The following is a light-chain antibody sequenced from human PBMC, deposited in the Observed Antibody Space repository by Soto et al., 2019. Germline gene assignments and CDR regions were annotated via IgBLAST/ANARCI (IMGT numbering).Light chain of an antibody. CDR2: DAS. CDR3: QQRSSWRVT. V-gene: IGKV3-11*01. CDR1: QSVSTF. J-gene: IGKJ4*01. Sequence: EIVLTQFPATLSLSPGERATLSCRASQSVSTFLAWYQQKPGQAPRLVVYDASKRATGIPARFSGSGSGTDFTLTISSLEPEDFAVYYCQQRSSWRVTFGGGTKVENK.